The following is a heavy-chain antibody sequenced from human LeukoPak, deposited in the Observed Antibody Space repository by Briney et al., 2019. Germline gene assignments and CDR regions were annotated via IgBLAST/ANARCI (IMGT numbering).Heavy chain of an antibody. CDR2: VFHSGVT. Sequence: SETLSLTCSVSGDSITSYYWSWIRQPPGRGLEWIGYVFHSGVTNYNPSLKSRVTLSLDTSKNQFSLKLKSVTAADTAVYFWATRADWFDPWGQGTLVTVSS. CDR3: ATRADWFDP. CDR1: GDSITSYY. V-gene: IGHV4-59*12. J-gene: IGHJ5*02.